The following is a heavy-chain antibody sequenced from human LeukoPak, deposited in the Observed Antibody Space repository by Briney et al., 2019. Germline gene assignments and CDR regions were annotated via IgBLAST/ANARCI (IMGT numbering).Heavy chain of an antibody. V-gene: IGHV4-39*01. CDR2: IYNSGTT. J-gene: IGHJ4*02. Sequence: PSETLSLTCTVSGGSINRNTYYWGWIRHPPGRGLEWIGGIYNSGTTFYNPSLQSRVTISEETSKNQFSLKLSSVTAADTAVYYCVRHMVVVAAAAISPFDHWGQGILVSVSS. CDR1: GGSINRNTYY. CDR3: VRHMVVVAAAAISPFDH. D-gene: IGHD2-2*02.